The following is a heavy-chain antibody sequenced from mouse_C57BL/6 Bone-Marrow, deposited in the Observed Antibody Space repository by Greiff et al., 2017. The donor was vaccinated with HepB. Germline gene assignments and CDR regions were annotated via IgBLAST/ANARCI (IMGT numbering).Heavy chain of an antibody. Sequence: EVQRVESGGGLVQPGGSLSLSCAASGFTFTDYYMSWVRQPPGKALEWLGFIRNKANGYTTEYSASVKGRFTISRDNSQSILYLQMNALRAEVSATYYCARYMDYWGQGTSVTVSS. V-gene: IGHV7-3*01. CDR1: GFTFTDYY. CDR3: ARYMDY. CDR2: IRNKANGYTT. J-gene: IGHJ4*01.